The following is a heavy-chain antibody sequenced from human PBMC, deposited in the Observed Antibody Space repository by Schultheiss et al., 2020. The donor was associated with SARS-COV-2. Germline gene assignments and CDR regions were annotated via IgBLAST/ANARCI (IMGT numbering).Heavy chain of an antibody. D-gene: IGHD6-6*01. Sequence: SETLSLTCAVYGESLRNFYWSWIRQAPGKGLEWIGSLSYSGITNYNPSLKSRVTTSVDTSKNQFSLKLSSVTAADTAVYYCARSRIAARPTPARDYYYYGMDVWGQGTTVTVSS. V-gene: IGHV4-59*01. J-gene: IGHJ6*02. CDR2: LSYSGIT. CDR1: GESLRNFY. CDR3: ARSRIAARPTPARDYYYYGMDV.